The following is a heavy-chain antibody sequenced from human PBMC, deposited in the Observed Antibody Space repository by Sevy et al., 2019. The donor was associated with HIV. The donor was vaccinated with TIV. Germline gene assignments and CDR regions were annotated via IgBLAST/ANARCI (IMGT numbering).Heavy chain of an antibody. J-gene: IGHJ3*01. CDR2: IYHSGST. CDR3: ARSGSGVYVNFHPFDS. V-gene: IGHV4-30-2*01. Sequence: SETLSLTCAVSGGSISSGGYSWSWIRQPPGKGLEWIGYIYHSGSTYYNPSLKSRVTISVDRSKNQFSLKLSSVTAADTAVYYCARSGSGVYVNFHPFDSWGHATMVTVSS. CDR1: GGSISSGGYS. D-gene: IGHD1-26*01.